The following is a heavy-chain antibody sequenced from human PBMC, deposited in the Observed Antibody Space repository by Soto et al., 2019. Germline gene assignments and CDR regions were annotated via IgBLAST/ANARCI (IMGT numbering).Heavy chain of an antibody. V-gene: IGHV3-23*01. CDR3: AKATANDPRVYGS. Sequence: GGSLRLSCAASGFTFSRYPMSWVRQAPGRGLKWVSAIDGGGGDTAYTDSVNGRFIISRDSSKNTLYMKMNSLSAEDTAIYFWAKATANDPRVYGSWGQGTLVTVSS. D-gene: IGHD3-10*01. CDR2: IDGGGGDT. J-gene: IGHJ4*02. CDR1: GFTFSRYP.